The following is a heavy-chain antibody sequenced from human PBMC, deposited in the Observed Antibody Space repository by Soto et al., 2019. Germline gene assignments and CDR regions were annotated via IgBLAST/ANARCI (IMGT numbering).Heavy chain of an antibody. Sequence: EVQLVESGGGLVQPGGSLRLSCAASGFTVSSNYMSWVRQAPGKGLEWVSVIYSGGSTYYADSVKARFTISRDNSKTTLYLQMNRLRAEDTAVSYCARDNYDSSGYYHRGFDSWGQGTLVTVSS. CDR2: IYSGGST. CDR3: ARDNYDSSGYYHRGFDS. V-gene: IGHV3-66*01. J-gene: IGHJ4*02. D-gene: IGHD3-22*01. CDR1: GFTVSSNY.